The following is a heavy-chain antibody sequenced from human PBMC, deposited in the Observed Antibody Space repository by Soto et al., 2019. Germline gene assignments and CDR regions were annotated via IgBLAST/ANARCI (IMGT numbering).Heavy chain of an antibody. V-gene: IGHV4-34*01. CDR1: GGSFSGYY. CDR2: INHSGST. Sequence: SETLSLTCAVYGGSFSGYYWSWIRQPPGKGLEWIGEINHSGSTNYNPSLKSRVTISVGTSKNQFSLKLSSVTAADTAVYYCARGPRGSIFGVVIMVNWFDPWGQGTLVTVSS. CDR3: ARGPRGSIFGVVIMVNWFDP. D-gene: IGHD3-3*01. J-gene: IGHJ5*02.